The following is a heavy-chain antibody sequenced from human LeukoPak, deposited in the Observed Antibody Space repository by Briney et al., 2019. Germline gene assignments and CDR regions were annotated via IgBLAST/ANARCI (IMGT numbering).Heavy chain of an antibody. CDR2: MNPNNGNT. V-gene: IGHV1-8*01. CDR1: GYTFTSYD. J-gene: IGHJ6*02. CDR3: ARTGYGGDRCYYYFYGMDV. Sequence: ASVKVSCKASGYTFTSYDINWVRQATGQGLEWMGWMNPNNGNTGCARKFQGRVTMTRDTSMSTAYMELSSLRSEDTAVYYCARTGYGGDRCYYYFYGMDVWGQGTTVTVSS. D-gene: IGHD2-21*02.